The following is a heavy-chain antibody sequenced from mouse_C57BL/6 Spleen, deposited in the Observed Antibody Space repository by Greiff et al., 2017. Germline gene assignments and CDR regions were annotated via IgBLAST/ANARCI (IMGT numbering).Heavy chain of an antibody. Sequence: VQLQQPGAELVMPGASVKLSCKASGYTFTSYWMHWVKQRPGQGLEWIGEIDPSDSYTNYNQQFKGKSTLTVDKSSSTAYMQLSSLTSEDSAVYYCARPPMVTGYWYFDVWGTGTTVTVSS. D-gene: IGHD2-2*01. CDR3: ARPPMVTGYWYFDV. CDR1: GYTFTSYW. J-gene: IGHJ1*03. V-gene: IGHV1-69*01. CDR2: IDPSDSYT.